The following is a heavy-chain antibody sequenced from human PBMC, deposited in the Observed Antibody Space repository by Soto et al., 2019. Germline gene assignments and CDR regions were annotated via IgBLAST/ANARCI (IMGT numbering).Heavy chain of an antibody. Sequence: ASVKVSCKASGYTFTGYGISWVRQAPGQGLEWMGWISAYNGNTNYAQKLQGRVTMTTDTSTSTAYMELRSLRSDDTAVYYCARPGYCSGGSCYTGGFDYWGQGTLVTVSS. CDR2: ISAYNGNT. D-gene: IGHD2-15*01. CDR3: ARPGYCSGGSCYTGGFDY. J-gene: IGHJ4*02. CDR1: GYTFTGYG. V-gene: IGHV1-18*01.